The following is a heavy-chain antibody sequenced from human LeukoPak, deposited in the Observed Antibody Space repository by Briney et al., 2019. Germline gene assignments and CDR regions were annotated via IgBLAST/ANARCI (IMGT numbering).Heavy chain of an antibody. Sequence: PSETLSLTCTVSGGSISSGGYYWSWIRQHPGKGLEWIGYIYYSGSTYYNPSLKSRVTISVDTSKNQFSLKLSPVTAADTAVYYCARGKLLWFGEPPAGFDYWGQGTLVTVSS. CDR2: IYYSGST. CDR1: GGSISSGGYY. J-gene: IGHJ4*02. D-gene: IGHD3-10*01. V-gene: IGHV4-31*03. CDR3: ARGKLLWFGEPPAGFDY.